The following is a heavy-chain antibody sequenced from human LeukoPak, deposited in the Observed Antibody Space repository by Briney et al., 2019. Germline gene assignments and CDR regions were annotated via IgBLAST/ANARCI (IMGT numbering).Heavy chain of an antibody. CDR1: GYTFTGYY. CDR2: INPNTGAT. Sequence: GASVKVSCKPSGYTFTGYYLHWVRQAPGQGPEWMGWINPNTGATMYSQKFQGRVTMTRDTSVSTGYMELRSLTSDDPAVYYCARDRVGSGWPRPYYFEIWGQGTLVTVSS. J-gene: IGHJ4*02. D-gene: IGHD6-19*01. CDR3: ARDRVGSGWPRPYYFEI. V-gene: IGHV1-2*02.